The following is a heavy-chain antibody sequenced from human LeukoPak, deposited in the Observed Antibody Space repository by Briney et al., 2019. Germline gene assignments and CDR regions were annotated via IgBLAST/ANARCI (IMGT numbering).Heavy chain of an antibody. CDR3: ARDHVMITFGGVPDAFDI. J-gene: IGHJ3*02. CDR1: GYTFTSYY. V-gene: IGHV1-46*01. Sequence: ASVKVSCKASGYTFTSYYMHWVRQAPGQGLEWMGIINPSGGSTSYAQKFQGRVTMTRDMSTSTVYMELSSLRSEDTAVYYCARDHVMITFGGVPDAFDIWGQGTMVTVSS. D-gene: IGHD3-16*01. CDR2: INPSGGST.